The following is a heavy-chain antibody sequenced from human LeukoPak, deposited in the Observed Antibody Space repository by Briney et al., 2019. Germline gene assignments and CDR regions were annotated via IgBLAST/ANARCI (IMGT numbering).Heavy chain of an antibody. CDR3: ARDETAMVTGPDY. V-gene: IGHV3-33*01. CDR2: IWYDGSNK. Sequence: TGGSVRLSCAASGFVFSGHCIHWVRQAPGKGLEWVAVIWYDGSNKYYADSVKGRFTISRDNSKNTLYLQMNSLRAEDTAVYYCARDETAMVTGPDYWGQGTLVTVSS. J-gene: IGHJ4*02. D-gene: IGHD5-18*01. CDR1: GFVFSGHC.